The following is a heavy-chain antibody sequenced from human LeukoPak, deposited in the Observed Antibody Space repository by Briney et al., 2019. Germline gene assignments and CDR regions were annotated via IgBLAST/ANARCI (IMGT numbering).Heavy chain of an antibody. CDR2: ISGSGNII. J-gene: IGHJ4*02. CDR3: ARSTSSEYDIYHFDY. V-gene: IGHV3-48*03. Sequence: GGSLRLSCAASGFSFSSYEMNWVRQAPGKGLEWVSYISGSGNIIYYADSVKGRFTVSRDNAKNTLYLQMNSLRAEDTAVYYCARSTSSEYDIYHFDYWGQGTLVTVSS. CDR1: GFSFSSYE. D-gene: IGHD3-9*01.